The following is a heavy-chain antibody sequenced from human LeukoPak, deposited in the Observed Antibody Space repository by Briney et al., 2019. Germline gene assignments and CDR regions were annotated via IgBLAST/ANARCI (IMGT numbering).Heavy chain of an antibody. CDR1: GFTFSSYA. Sequence: GGSLRLSCAASGFTFSSYAMHLVRQAPGKGLEWVAVISYDGSNKYYADSVKGRFTISRDNSKNTLYLQMNSLRAEDTAVYYCATQPFTYYYDSSGYYTDYWGQGTLVTVSS. J-gene: IGHJ4*02. V-gene: IGHV3-30-3*01. D-gene: IGHD3-22*01. CDR2: ISYDGSNK. CDR3: ATQPFTYYYDSSGYYTDY.